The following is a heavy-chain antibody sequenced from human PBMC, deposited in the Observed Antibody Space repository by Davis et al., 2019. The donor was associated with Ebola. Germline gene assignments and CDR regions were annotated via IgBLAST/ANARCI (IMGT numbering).Heavy chain of an antibody. CDR1: GYTFTNYG. CDR3: ARDLTAGTGWFDP. V-gene: IGHV1-18*04. Sequence: ASVKVSCKASGYTFTNYGITWVRQAPGQGLEWMGWINPHNGNTNYAQNVQGRVIMTSDTATTTAYMEVGSLRSDDTAMYYCARDLTAGTGWFDPWGQGTLVTVSS. D-gene: IGHD6-13*01. CDR2: INPHNGNT. J-gene: IGHJ5*02.